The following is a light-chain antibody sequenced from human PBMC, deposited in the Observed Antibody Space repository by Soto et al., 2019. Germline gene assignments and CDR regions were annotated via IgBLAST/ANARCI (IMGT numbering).Light chain of an antibody. CDR3: HSYDDSLSGSV. CDR1: SSNIGANND. J-gene: IGLJ3*02. CDR2: GDN. V-gene: IGLV1-40*01. Sequence: QSVLTQPPSVSGAPGQRVIISCTGGSSNIGANNDVHWYQQTPGRAPKLLIYGDNNRPSRVPDRFSGSKSGTSASLAITGLQAEDEADYYCHSYDDSLSGSVFGGGTKLTVL.